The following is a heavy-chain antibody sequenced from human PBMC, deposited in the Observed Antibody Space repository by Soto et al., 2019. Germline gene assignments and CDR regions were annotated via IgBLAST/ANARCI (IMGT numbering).Heavy chain of an antibody. V-gene: IGHV4-4*02. CDR3: ARVSTGSYYYYYGMDV. CDR1: GGSISSSNW. J-gene: IGHJ6*02. Sequence: PSETLSLTCAVSGGSISSSNWWSWVRQPPGKGLEWIGEIYHSGSTNYNPSLKSRVTISVDKSKYQFSLKLSSVTAADTAVYYCARVSTGSYYYYYGMDVWGQGTTVTVSS. CDR2: IYHSGST. D-gene: IGHD3-10*01.